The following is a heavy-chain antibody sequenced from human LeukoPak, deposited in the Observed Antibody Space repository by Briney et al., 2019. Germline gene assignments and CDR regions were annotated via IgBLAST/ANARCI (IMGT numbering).Heavy chain of an antibody. D-gene: IGHD1-1*01. V-gene: IGHV3-53*05. CDR2: LYNSGNS. CDR3: VREGNWAY. Sequence: GGSLRLSCEVSGFTVSDNYMSWVRQAPGKGLEWVSVLYNSGNSFYAGSVKGRFSTSRDNSKNTLFLQMNSLRTEDTAIYYCVREGNWAYWGLGTLVTASS. CDR1: GFTVSDNY. J-gene: IGHJ4*02.